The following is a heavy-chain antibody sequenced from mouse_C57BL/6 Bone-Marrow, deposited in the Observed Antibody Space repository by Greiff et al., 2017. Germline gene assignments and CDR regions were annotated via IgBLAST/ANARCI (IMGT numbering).Heavy chain of an antibody. D-gene: IGHD2-3*01. J-gene: IGHJ4*01. CDR1: GYTFTSYW. CDR3: ATIYDGYYEDAMDY. V-gene: IGHV1-72*01. Sequence: QVQLQQPGAELVKPGASVKLSCKASGYTFTSYWMHWVKQRPGRGPEWIGRIDPNSGGTKYNEKFKSKATLTVDKPSSPAYMQLSSLTSEDSAVYYCATIYDGYYEDAMDYWGQGTSVTVSS. CDR2: IDPNSGGT.